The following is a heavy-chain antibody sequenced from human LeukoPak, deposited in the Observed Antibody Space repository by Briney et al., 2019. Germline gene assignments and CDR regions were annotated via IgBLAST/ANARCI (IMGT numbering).Heavy chain of an antibody. V-gene: IGHV1-46*01. CDR1: GYTFTGYY. CDR3: ARESGRGKGFDY. Sequence: ASVKVSCKASGYTFTGYYMHWVRQAPGQGLEWMGIINPSGGSTSYAQKFQGRVTMTRDMSTSTVYMELSSLRSEDTAVYYCARESGRGKGFDYWGQGTLVTVSS. D-gene: IGHD5-12*01. CDR2: INPSGGST. J-gene: IGHJ4*02.